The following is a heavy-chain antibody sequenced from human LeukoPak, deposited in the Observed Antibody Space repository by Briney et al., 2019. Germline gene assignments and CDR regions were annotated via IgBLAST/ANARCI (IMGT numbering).Heavy chain of an antibody. D-gene: IGHD3-16*01. CDR2: IGKNGNLR. CDR3: ARDANDYASPPDY. J-gene: IGHJ4*02. V-gene: IGHV3-11*04. CDR1: GFISSDYY. Sequence: PGGSLRLSCSASGFISSDYYMSWIRQAPGKGLEWISYIGKNGNLRDYADSVKGRFTISGDNAKSSLYLQMNSLRAEDTAVYYCARDANDYASPPDYWGQGTPVTVSS.